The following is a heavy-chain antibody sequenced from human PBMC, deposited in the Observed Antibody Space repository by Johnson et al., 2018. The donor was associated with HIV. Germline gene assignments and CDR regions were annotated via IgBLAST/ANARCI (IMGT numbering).Heavy chain of an antibody. V-gene: IGHV3-20*04. CDR1: GFTFDDYG. CDR3: GRDLGESEKEEWASDYYDCGRDYPGQDPRPVVGTFDI. D-gene: IGHD3-3*01. CDR2: INWNGGST. J-gene: IGHJ3*02. Sequence: VQLVESGGGVVRPGGSLKLSCAASGFTFDDYGMSWVRQAPGKGLEWVSGINWNGGSTGYADSLKGRFTISRDNSKNTLYLQMNSLRAEDTALHYCGRDLGESEKEEWASDYYDCGRDYPGQDPRPVVGTFDIWGQGTMVTVSS.